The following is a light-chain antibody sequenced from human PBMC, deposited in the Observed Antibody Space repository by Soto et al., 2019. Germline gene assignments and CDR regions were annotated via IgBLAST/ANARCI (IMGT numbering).Light chain of an antibody. Sequence: EIVLTQSPDTLSLSPGDRATLSCRASQGVSNLLAWYQQRPGQAPRLLIYDASKRATGVPARFSGSGSGTDFTLTISNLEPEDFAVYYCQQRADWPPALTFGGGTKVDI. J-gene: IGKJ4*01. CDR1: QGVSNL. V-gene: IGKV3-11*01. CDR3: QQRADWPPALT. CDR2: DAS.